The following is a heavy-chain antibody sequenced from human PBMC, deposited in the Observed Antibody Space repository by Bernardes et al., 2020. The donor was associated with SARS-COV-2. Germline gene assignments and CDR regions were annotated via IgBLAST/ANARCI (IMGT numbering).Heavy chain of an antibody. CDR2: ISVSGGST. CDR3: AGYVSGSYKWFDP. CDR1: GFTFSSYA. Sequence: GSLRLSCAASGFTFSSYAMTWVRQAPGKGLEWVSTISVSGGSTYYADSVKGRFTISRDNSKNTLYLQMNSLRAEDTAVFYCAGYVSGSYKWFDPWGQGTLVTVSS. D-gene: IGHD3-10*01. J-gene: IGHJ5*02. V-gene: IGHV3-23*01.